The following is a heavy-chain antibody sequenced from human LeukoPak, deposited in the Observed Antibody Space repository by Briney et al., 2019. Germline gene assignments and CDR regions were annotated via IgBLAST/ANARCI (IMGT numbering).Heavy chain of an antibody. Sequence: GRSLRLSCAASGFTFSSYGMHWVRQASGKGLEWLAVISYDGRNKYYADSVKGRFTIYGDNSKNTLYLQINSLGPDDTAVYYCATLRRASPGDYWGQGTLVTVSS. CDR3: ATLRRASPGDY. CDR2: ISYDGRNK. CDR1: GFTFSSYG. V-gene: IGHV3-33*05. D-gene: IGHD3-10*01. J-gene: IGHJ4*02.